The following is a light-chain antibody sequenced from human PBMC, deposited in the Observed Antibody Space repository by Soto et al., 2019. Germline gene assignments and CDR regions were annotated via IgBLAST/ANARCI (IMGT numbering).Light chain of an antibody. J-gene: IGLJ1*01. V-gene: IGLV1-51*01. CDR3: GTWDSSLSAGPYV. CDR2: DNN. Sequence: QSVLTQPPSVSAAPGQKVTISCSGSSSNIGNNYVSWYQQLPGTAPTLLIYDNNKRPSGIPDRFSGSKSGTSATLGITGLQTGDEADYYCGTWDSSLSAGPYVFGTGTKLTVL. CDR1: SSNIGNNY.